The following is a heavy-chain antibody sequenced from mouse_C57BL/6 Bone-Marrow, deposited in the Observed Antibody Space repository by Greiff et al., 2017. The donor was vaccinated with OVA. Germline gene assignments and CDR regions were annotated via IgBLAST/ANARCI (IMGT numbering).Heavy chain of an antibody. V-gene: IGHV1-4*01. CDR3: AREGDGYYGWFAY. J-gene: IGHJ3*01. CDR1: GYTFTSYT. D-gene: IGHD2-3*01. Sequence: LVESGAELARPGASVKMSCKASGYTFTSYTMHWVKQRPGQGLEWIGYINPSSGYTKYNQKFKDKATLTADKSSSTAYMQLSSLTSEDSAVYYCAREGDGYYGWFAYWGQGTLVTVSA. CDR2: INPSSGYT.